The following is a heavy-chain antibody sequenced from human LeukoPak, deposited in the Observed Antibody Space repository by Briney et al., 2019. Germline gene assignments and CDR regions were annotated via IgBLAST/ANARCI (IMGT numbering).Heavy chain of an antibody. CDR1: GLTFSSYA. J-gene: IGHJ6*03. D-gene: IGHD3-10*01. Sequence: PGGSLRLSCAASGLTFSSYAMSWVRQAPGKGLEWVSAISGSGGSTYYVDSVKGRFTISGDNSKNTLYLQMNSLRAEDTAVYYCAKDSGSGYLYYYYYMDVWGKGTTVTVSS. CDR3: AKDSGSGYLYYYYYMDV. CDR2: ISGSGGST. V-gene: IGHV3-23*01.